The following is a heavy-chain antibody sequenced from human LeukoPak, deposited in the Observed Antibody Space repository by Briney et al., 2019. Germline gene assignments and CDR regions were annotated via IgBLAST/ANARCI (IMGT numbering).Heavy chain of an antibody. CDR1: GFTFSDYY. CDR3: AREGYYDSSGYCGY. Sequence: GGSLRLSCAASGFTFSDYYMSWIRQAPGKGLEWVSYISSSGSTIYYADSVKGRFTITRDNAKNSLYLRMNSLRAEDTAVYYCAREGYYDSSGYCGYWGQGTLVTVSS. J-gene: IGHJ4*02. D-gene: IGHD3-22*01. V-gene: IGHV3-11*04. CDR2: ISSSGSTI.